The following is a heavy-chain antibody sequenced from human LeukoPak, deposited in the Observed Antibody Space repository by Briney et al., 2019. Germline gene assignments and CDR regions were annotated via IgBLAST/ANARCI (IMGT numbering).Heavy chain of an antibody. Sequence: SETLSLTCAVYGGSFSGYYWSWIRQPPGKGLEWIGEINHSGSTNYNPSLKSRVTISVDTSKNQFSLKLSSVTAADTAVYYCARARDYFTYYYYYYMDVWGKGTTVTVSS. CDR1: GGSFSGYY. D-gene: IGHD2/OR15-2a*01. CDR3: ARARDYFTYYYYYYMDV. CDR2: INHSGST. J-gene: IGHJ6*03. V-gene: IGHV4-34*01.